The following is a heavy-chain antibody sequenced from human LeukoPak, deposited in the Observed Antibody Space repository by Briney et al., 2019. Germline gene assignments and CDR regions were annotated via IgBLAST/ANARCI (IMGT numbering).Heavy chain of an antibody. V-gene: IGHV3-30*03. D-gene: IGHD3-22*01. CDR2: ISYDGSPQ. Sequence: GGSLRLSCVASGFTFSSNGMHWVRQSPGKGLEWVAVISYDGSPQNYADSVKGRFTISRDNHKNTVYLQMNSLRTEDTAVYYCARDRSGYLSYFESWGQGTLVSVSS. J-gene: IGHJ4*02. CDR3: ARDRSGYLSYFES. CDR1: GFTFSSNG.